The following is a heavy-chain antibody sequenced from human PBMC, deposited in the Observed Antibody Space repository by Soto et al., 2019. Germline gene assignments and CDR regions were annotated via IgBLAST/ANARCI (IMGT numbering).Heavy chain of an antibody. CDR3: ARRILVRGVMRGSGFDY. V-gene: IGHV4-34*01. Sequence: QVQLQQWGAGLLKPSETLSLTCAVYGGSFSGYYWSWIRQPPGKGLEWIGEINHSGSTNYNPSLKSRVTISVDTSKNQFSLKLSSVTAADTAVYYCARRILVRGVMRGSGFDYWGQGTLVTVSS. J-gene: IGHJ4*02. CDR2: INHSGST. CDR1: GGSFSGYY. D-gene: IGHD3-10*01.